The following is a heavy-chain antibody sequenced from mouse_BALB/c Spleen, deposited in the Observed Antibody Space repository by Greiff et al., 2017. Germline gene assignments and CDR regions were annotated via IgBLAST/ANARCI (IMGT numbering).Heavy chain of an antibody. D-gene: IGHD2-4*01. CDR2: ISDGGSYT. J-gene: IGHJ3*01. V-gene: IGHV5-4*02. Sequence: DVQLVESGGGLVKPGGSLKLSCAASGFTFSDYYMYWVRQTPEKRLEWVATISDGGSYTYYPDSVKGRFTISRDNAKNNLYLQMSSLKSEDTAMYYCARDSTMITTWFAYWGQGTLVTVSA. CDR1: GFTFSDYY. CDR3: ARDSTMITTWFAY.